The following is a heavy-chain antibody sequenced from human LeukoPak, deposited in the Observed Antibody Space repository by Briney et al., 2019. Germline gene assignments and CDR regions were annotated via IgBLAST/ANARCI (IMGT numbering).Heavy chain of an antibody. CDR3: ARKVTRKGGDAFDI. V-gene: IGHV4-59*01. D-gene: IGHD2-21*02. CDR1: GDSISSYY. J-gene: IGHJ3*02. CDR2: IYYSGST. Sequence: SETLSLTCTVSGDSISSYYWSWIRQPPGRGLEWNGYIYYSGSTNYNPSLKSRVTISIDTSKNQFSLKLSSVTAADTAVYYCARKVTRKGGDAFDIWGQGTMVTVSS.